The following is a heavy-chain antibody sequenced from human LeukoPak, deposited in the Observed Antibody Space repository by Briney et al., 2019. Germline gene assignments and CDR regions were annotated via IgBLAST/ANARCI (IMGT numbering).Heavy chain of an antibody. CDR3: ARGRVSSSTWYSTYYYYFYMDV. D-gene: IGHD4-11*01. V-gene: IGHV4-59*01. J-gene: IGHJ6*03. CDR1: GGSISSYY. Sequence: PSETLSLTCTVSGGSISSYYWSWIRQPPGKGLEWIGYIYYSGSTNYNPSLKSRVTISVDTSKTQFSLKLSSVTAADTAVYFCARGRVSSSTWYSTYYYYFYMDVWGKGTTVTVSS. CDR2: IYYSGST.